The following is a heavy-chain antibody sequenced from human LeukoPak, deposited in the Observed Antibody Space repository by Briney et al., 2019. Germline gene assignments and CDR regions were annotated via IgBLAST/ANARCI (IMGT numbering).Heavy chain of an antibody. D-gene: IGHD6-19*01. V-gene: IGHV4-34*01. CDR1: GGSFSGYY. CDR3: ASSLPIAVAGKGTFDS. CDR2: INHSGST. J-gene: IGHJ4*02. Sequence: SETLSLTCAVYGGSFSGYYWSWIRQPPGKGLEWIGEINHSGSTNYNPSLKSRGTISVDTSKNQFSLKLSSVTAADTAVYYCASSLPIAVAGKGTFDSWGQGTLVTVSS.